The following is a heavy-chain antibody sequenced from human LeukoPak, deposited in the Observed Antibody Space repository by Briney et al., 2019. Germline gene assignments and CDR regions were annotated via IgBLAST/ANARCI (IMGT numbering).Heavy chain of an antibody. CDR2: IYPADSDA. Sequence: GESLKISCKVSGFSFTNYWIGWVRQMPGKGLEWMGIIYPADSDARYSPSFQGQVTISADESIYTAYLQWNSLKASDTATYYCARRSVTASYTYFDYRGQGTLVTVSS. V-gene: IGHV5-51*01. D-gene: IGHD2-21*02. J-gene: IGHJ4*02. CDR1: GFSFTNYW. CDR3: ARRSVTASYTYFDY.